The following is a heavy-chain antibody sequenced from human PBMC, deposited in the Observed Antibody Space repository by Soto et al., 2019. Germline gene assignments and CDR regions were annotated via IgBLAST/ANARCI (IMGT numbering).Heavy chain of an antibody. CDR3: AKLLMTTVATTPFDY. V-gene: IGHV3-23*01. J-gene: IGHJ4*02. Sequence: VQVLESGGGMVQPGGSLRLSCAASGFTFTIYTMTWVRQAPGKGLEWVSGISGSGGSPFYADSVKGRFTISRDNSRNMVYLQLNSLRAEDTAVYYCAKLLMTTVATTPFDYWGQGTLVTVSS. CDR1: GFTFTIYT. CDR2: ISGSGGSP. D-gene: IGHD4-17*01.